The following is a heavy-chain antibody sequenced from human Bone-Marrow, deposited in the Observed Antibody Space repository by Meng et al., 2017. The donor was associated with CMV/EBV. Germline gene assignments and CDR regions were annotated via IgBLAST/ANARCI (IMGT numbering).Heavy chain of an antibody. Sequence: GESLKISCAASGFTFSSYSMNWVRRAPGKGLEWVSYISGSDSIHYADSVKGRFTISRDNAKNVVYLQMNSLRVDDTAVYYCVRERVSTPGDAFDMWGQGTMVTVSS. CDR1: GFTFSSYS. D-gene: IGHD4-23*01. V-gene: IGHV3-48*04. CDR2: ISGSDSI. J-gene: IGHJ3*02. CDR3: VRERVSTPGDAFDM.